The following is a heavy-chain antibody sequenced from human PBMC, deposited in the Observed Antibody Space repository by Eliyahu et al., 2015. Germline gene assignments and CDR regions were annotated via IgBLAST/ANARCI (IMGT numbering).Heavy chain of an antibody. CDR2: IYYSGST. CDR3: AAPLLRYFDWFPWTNWFDP. J-gene: IGHJ5*02. CDR1: GGXXSSSSYX. Sequence: QLQLQESGPGLVKPSETLSLXCTVSGGXXSSSSYXWGXIRQPPGXGXXWIGXIYYSGSTYYNPSLKSRVTISVDTSKNQFSLKLSSVTAADTAVYYCAAPLLRYFDWFPWTNWFDPWGQGTLVTVSS. V-gene: IGHV4-39*01. D-gene: IGHD3-9*01.